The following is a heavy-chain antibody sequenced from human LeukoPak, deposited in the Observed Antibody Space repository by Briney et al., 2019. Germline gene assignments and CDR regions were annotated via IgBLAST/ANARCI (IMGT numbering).Heavy chain of an antibody. CDR2: INHSGST. CDR1: GGSFSGYY. CDR3: ARGRGGVVRGHFDY. Sequence: SETLSLTCAVYGGSFSGYYWSWIRQPPGKGLEWIGEINHSGSTNYNPSLKSRVTISVDTSKNQFSLKLSSVTAADTAVYYCARGRGGVVRGHFDYWGQGTLVTVSS. V-gene: IGHV4-34*01. D-gene: IGHD3-10*01. J-gene: IGHJ4*02.